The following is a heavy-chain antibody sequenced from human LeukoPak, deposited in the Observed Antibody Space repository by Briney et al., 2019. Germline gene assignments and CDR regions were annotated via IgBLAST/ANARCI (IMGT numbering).Heavy chain of an antibody. CDR2: IHYSGST. CDR3: ARDRRDGYNQDFDY. J-gene: IGHJ4*02. Sequence: ASETLSLTCTVSGGSISSYYWSWIRQPPGKGLEWIGYIHYSGSTNYNPSLKSRVTISVDTSKNQFSLKLSSVTAADTAVYYCARDRRDGYNQDFDYWGQGTLVTVSS. V-gene: IGHV4-59*01. D-gene: IGHD5-24*01. CDR1: GGSISSYY.